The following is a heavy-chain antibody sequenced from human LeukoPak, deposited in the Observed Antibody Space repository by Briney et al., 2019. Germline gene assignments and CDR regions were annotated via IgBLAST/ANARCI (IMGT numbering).Heavy chain of an antibody. D-gene: IGHD4-17*01. V-gene: IGHV3-64*01. Sequence: GGSLRLSCAASGFTFSSYAMHWVRQAPGKGLEYVSAINSNGGSTFYAYSVKGRFTISRDNSKNTLYLQMGSLRAEDMAVYYCARDRETTGYYYYMDVWGKGTTVIVSS. J-gene: IGHJ6*03. CDR3: ARDRETTGYYYYMDV. CDR1: GFTFSSYA. CDR2: INSNGGST.